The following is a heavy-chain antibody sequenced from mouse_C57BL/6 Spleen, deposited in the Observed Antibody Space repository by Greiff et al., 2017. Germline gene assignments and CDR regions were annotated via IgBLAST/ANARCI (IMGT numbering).Heavy chain of an antibody. CDR3: ARDWYGSSPGFAY. Sequence: VQLQQSGAELVKPGASVKISCKASGYAFSSYWMNWVKQRPGKGLEWIGQIYPGDGDTNYNGKFKGKATLTADKSSSTASMQLSSLTSEDSAVYFCARDWYGSSPGFAYWGQGTLVTVSA. V-gene: IGHV1-80*01. CDR2: IYPGDGDT. CDR1: GYAFSSYW. D-gene: IGHD1-1*01. J-gene: IGHJ3*01.